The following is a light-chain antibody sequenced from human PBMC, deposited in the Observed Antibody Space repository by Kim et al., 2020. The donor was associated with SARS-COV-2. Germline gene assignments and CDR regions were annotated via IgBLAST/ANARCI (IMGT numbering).Light chain of an antibody. CDR2: GAS. CDR1: LGISSY. CDR3: QQLSTYPYT. J-gene: IGKJ2*01. Sequence: ASVGDRITITCRASLGISSYAAWYQQKPGKAPKVLVFGASILQSGVPSRFRGSGYGTEFTLTISSLQPEDSATYYCQQLSTYPYTFGQGTKVDIK. V-gene: IGKV1-9*01.